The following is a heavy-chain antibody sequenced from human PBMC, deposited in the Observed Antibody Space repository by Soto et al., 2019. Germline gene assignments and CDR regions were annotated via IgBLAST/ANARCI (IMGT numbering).Heavy chain of an antibody. V-gene: IGHV1-46*01. CDR2: INPSGGST. CDR3: ARVATFYYYGMDV. D-gene: IGHD1-26*01. CDR1: GYTFTSYY. Sequence: ASVKVSCKASGYTFTSYYMHWVRQAPGQGLEWMGIINPSGGSTSYAQKFQGRVTMTRDTSTSTVYMELSSLRSEATAVYYCARVATFYYYGMDVWGKGTTVTVSS. J-gene: IGHJ6*04.